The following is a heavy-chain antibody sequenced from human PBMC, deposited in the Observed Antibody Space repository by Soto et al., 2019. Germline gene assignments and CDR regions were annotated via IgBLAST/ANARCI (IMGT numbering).Heavy chain of an antibody. Sequence: GGSLRLSCAASGFTFSNAWMNWVRQAPGKGLEWAGRIKSKTDGGTTDYAAPVKGRFTISRDDSKNTLYLQMNSLKTEDTAVYYCTTAAPAMIVVARGHAFDIWGQGTMVTVSS. V-gene: IGHV3-15*07. CDR2: IKSKTDGGTT. J-gene: IGHJ3*02. D-gene: IGHD3-22*01. CDR1: GFTFSNAW. CDR3: TTAAPAMIVVARGHAFDI.